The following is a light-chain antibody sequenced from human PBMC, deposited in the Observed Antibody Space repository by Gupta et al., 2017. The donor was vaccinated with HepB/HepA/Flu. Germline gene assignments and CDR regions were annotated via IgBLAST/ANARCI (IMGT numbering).Light chain of an antibody. CDR2: DVY. V-gene: IGLV2-14*03. CDR3: SSHASNRDVL. CDR1: TSDVGGYNY. Sequence: QSVLTQSASVPVSAAQSITISCTGTTSDVGGYNYVSWYQQHPGKAPKLMIYDVYNRPSGVSNRFSGSKSGNTASLTISGLLAEDEADYYCSSHASNRDVLFGGGTKLSVL. J-gene: IGLJ2*01.